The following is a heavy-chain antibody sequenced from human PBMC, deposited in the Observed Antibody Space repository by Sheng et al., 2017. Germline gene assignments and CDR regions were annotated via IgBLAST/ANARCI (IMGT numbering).Heavy chain of an antibody. CDR3: ARGGGPSATSHVNWFDP. D-gene: IGHD2-15*01. Sequence: QVQLQQWGAGLLKPSETLSLTCAVYGGSFSGYYWSWIRQPPREGAWSGLGKVNHSGSTNYNPSLKSRVTISVDTSKNQFSLKLSSVTAADTAVYYCARGGGPSATSHVNWFDPWGQGTLVTVSS. V-gene: IGHV4-34*01. CDR2: VNHSGST. CDR1: GGSFSGYY. J-gene: IGHJ5*02.